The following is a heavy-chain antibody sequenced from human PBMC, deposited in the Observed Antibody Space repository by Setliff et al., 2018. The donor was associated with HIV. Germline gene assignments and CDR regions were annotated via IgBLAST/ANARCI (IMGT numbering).Heavy chain of an antibody. CDR3: AYSGRQLRGPYFDF. Sequence: SGPTLVNPTQTLTLTCTFSGLSLSTSGVGVGWIRQSPGKALEWLAFIYWNNIKHYSTSLKSRLTVTKDTSKNRVVVTMTNMDPVDTATYYCAYSGRQLRGPYFDFWGQGTSVTVSS. CDR1: GLSLSTSGVG. V-gene: IGHV2-5*01. CDR2: IYWNNIK. D-gene: IGHD1-1*01. J-gene: IGHJ4*02.